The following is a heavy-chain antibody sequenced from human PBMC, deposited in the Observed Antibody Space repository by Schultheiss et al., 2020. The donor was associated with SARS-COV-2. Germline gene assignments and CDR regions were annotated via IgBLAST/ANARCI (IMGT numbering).Heavy chain of an antibody. CDR3: ARVSLGGMDV. J-gene: IGHJ6*02. Sequence: SETLSLTCAVSGGSISSSNWWSWVRQPPGKGLEWIGYIYYSGSTYYNPSLKSLVAISIDTSKNQFSLKLSSVTAADTAVYYCARVSLGGMDVWGQGTTVTVSS. CDR2: IYYSGST. V-gene: IGHV4-4*02. CDR1: GGSISSSNW.